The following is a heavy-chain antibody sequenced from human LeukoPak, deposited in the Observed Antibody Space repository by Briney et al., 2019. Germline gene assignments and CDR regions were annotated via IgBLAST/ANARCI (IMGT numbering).Heavy chain of an antibody. CDR1: GYTFTGYA. Sequence: ASVKVSCKASGYTFTGYAMHWVRQAPGQRLEWMGWINAANGNTKYSQKFQGRVTITRDTSASTAYMELSSLRSEDTAVYYCARGPNIYDSGSSKKMYWFDPWGQGALVTVSS. J-gene: IGHJ5*02. CDR2: INAANGNT. D-gene: IGHD3-10*01. V-gene: IGHV1-3*01. CDR3: ARGPNIYDSGSSKKMYWFDP.